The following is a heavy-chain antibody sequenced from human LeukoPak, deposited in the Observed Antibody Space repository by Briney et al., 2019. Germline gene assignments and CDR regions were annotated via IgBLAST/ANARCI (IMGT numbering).Heavy chain of an antibody. Sequence: PGGSLRLSCAASGFTFSSYSMNWVRQAPGKRLEWVPSISSSSSYIYYADSVKGRFTISRDNAKNSLYLQMNSLRAEDTAVYYCARDGSTVTNYYFDYWGQGTLVTVSS. CDR1: GFTFSSYS. V-gene: IGHV3-21*01. D-gene: IGHD4-17*01. CDR3: ARDGSTVTNYYFDY. CDR2: ISSSSSYI. J-gene: IGHJ4*02.